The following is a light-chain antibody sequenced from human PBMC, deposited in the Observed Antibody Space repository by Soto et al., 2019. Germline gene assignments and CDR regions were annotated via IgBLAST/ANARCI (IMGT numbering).Light chain of an antibody. CDR1: STNIGSYNS. CDR2: DVS. V-gene: IGLV2-11*01. CDR3: ASYAGGFTVV. Sequence: QSALTQPRSASGTPGQSVTISCTGTSTNIGSYNSDSWCQQYAVTAPKLIIYDVSRRSSGLAVRFSGSKSATTASLTISGHQAEDEDDYYCASYAGGFTVVFGGGTKLTVL. J-gene: IGLJ3*02.